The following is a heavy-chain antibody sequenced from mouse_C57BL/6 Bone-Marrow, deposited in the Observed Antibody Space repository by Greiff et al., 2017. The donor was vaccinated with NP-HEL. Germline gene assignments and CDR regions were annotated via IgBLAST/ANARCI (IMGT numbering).Heavy chain of an antibody. Sequence: VQLQQPGAELVKPGASVKLSCKASGYTFTSYWMHWVKQRPGQGLEWIGMIHPNSGSTNYNEKFKSKATLTVDKSSSTAYMQLSSLTSEDSAVYDCARWGYYYGTYFDYWGQGTTLTVSS. J-gene: IGHJ2*01. CDR2: IHPNSGST. CDR1: GYTFTSYW. V-gene: IGHV1-64*01. D-gene: IGHD1-1*01. CDR3: ARWGYYYGTYFDY.